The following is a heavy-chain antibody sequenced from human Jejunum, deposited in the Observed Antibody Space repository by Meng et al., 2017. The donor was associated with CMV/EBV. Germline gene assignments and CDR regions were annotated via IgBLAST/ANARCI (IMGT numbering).Heavy chain of an antibody. Sequence: FSFYGMNWVRRAPGKGLEWVSGMGGSGDRINHADSVKGRFTISKDDSKNTLYLHLDSLRAEDTAVYHCARNSGAYCSGGSCWSTDWGQGTLVTVSS. CDR3: ARNSGAYCSGGSCWSTD. CDR1: FSFYG. J-gene: IGHJ4*02. V-gene: IGHV3-23*01. CDR2: MGGSGDRI. D-gene: IGHD2-15*01.